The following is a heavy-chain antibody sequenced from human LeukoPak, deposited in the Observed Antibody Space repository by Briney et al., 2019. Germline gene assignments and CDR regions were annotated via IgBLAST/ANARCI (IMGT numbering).Heavy chain of an antibody. CDR2: ISSSSSYI. J-gene: IGHJ4*02. Sequence: GSLRLSCEASGFTFSSYSMNWVRQAPGQGLEWVSSISSSSSYIYYADSVKGRFTISRDNAKNSLYLQMNSLRAEDTAVYYCARDLVGAFDYWGQGTLVTVSS. D-gene: IGHD2-8*02. V-gene: IGHV3-21*01. CDR1: GFTFSSYS. CDR3: ARDLVGAFDY.